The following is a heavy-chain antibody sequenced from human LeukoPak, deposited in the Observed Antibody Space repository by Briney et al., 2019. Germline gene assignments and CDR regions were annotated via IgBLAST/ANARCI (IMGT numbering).Heavy chain of an antibody. J-gene: IGHJ1*01. CDR1: GGSISSGDYY. V-gene: IGHV4-30-4*08. Sequence: SETLSLTCTVSGGSISSGDYYWSWIRQPPGKGREWIGYIYYSGSTYYNPSLKSRVTISVDTSKNQFSLKLSSVTAADTAVYYCARGGNVVVPAAIQHWGQGTLVTVSS. CDR3: ARGGNVVVPAAIQH. D-gene: IGHD2-2*01. CDR2: IYYSGST.